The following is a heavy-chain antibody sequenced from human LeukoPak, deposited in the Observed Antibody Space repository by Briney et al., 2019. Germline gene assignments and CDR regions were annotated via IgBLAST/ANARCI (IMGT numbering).Heavy chain of an antibody. CDR2: ISPSGGST. Sequence: ASVKVSCKASGYTFTSYYMHWVRQAPGQGLEWMGIISPSGGSTSYAQKFQGRVTMTRDMSTSTVYMELSSLRSEDTAVYYCARRSLSRYCSGGSCYGTYYFDYWGQGTLVTVSS. J-gene: IGHJ4*02. CDR3: ARRSLSRYCSGGSCYGTYYFDY. V-gene: IGHV1-46*01. D-gene: IGHD2-15*01. CDR1: GYTFTSYY.